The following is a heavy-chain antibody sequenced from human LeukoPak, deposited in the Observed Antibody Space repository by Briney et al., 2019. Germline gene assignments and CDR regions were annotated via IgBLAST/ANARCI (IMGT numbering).Heavy chain of an antibody. V-gene: IGHV3-21*06. CDR2: ISGSGTSI. Sequence: PGGSLRLSCAASGFTFNTYNLNWVRQAPGKGLEWVSSISGSGTSIYYADSVKGRFTISRDNANNSLYLQMNSLRAEDTATYYCANPTIPNWNYVPDYWGQGTLVTVSS. J-gene: IGHJ4*02. D-gene: IGHD1-7*01. CDR1: GFTFNTYN. CDR3: ANPTIPNWNYVPDY.